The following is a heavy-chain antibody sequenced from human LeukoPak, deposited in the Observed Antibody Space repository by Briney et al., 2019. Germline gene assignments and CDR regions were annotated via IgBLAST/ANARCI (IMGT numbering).Heavy chain of an antibody. CDR3: ARKLPRGSGNAHRWFDP. Sequence: KASETLSLTCTVSDGSMTNYYWGWIRQPPGKGLEWIGEINHSGSTNYNPSLKSRVTISVDTSKNQFSLKLSSVTAADTAVYYCARKLPRGSGNAHRWFDPWGQGTLVTASS. CDR2: INHSGST. D-gene: IGHD1-26*01. CDR1: DGSMTNYY. J-gene: IGHJ5*02. V-gene: IGHV4-34*01.